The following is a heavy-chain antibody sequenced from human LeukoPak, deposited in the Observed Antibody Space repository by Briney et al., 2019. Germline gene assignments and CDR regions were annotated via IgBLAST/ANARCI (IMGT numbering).Heavy chain of an antibody. J-gene: IGHJ5*02. CDR2: IYYRGSI. D-gene: IGHD5-18*01. CDR3: ARDIISEYSKSHSHFDP. Sequence: SETLSLTCTVSGGSLSSQYWSWIRQPPGKGLEWIGYIYYRGSISYNPSLKSRVTISVDTSKNQFSLRLNSVTAADTAVYYCARDIISEYSKSHSHFDPWGRGTLVTVSS. CDR1: GGSLSSQY. V-gene: IGHV4-59*11.